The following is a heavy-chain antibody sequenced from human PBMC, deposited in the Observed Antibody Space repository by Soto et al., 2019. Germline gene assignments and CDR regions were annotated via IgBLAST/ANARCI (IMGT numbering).Heavy chain of an antibody. V-gene: IGHV3-49*03. J-gene: IGHJ5*02. D-gene: IGHD3-22*01. Sequence: GGSLRLSCTASGFTFGDYAMSWFRQAPGKGLEWVGFIRSKAYGGTTEYAASVKGRFTISRDDSKSIAYLQMNSLKTEDTAVYYCTTNYYDSSGHDNWFDPWCQGTLVTVSS. CDR3: TTNYYDSSGHDNWFDP. CDR2: IRSKAYGGTT. CDR1: GFTFGDYA.